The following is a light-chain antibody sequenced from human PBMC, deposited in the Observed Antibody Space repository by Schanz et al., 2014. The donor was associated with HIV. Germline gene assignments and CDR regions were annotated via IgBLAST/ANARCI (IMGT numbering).Light chain of an antibody. CDR3: QQYKDNSLHT. J-gene: IGKJ2*01. V-gene: IGKV1-5*03. Sequence: DIQLTQSPSFLSASVGDRVTISCRASQDIRARLAWYQQKPGKAPKLLIYRASYLESGVPSRFSGSGSGTEFTLTISSLQPDDFATYYCQQYKDNSLHTFGQGTKVEIK. CDR2: RAS. CDR1: QDIRAR.